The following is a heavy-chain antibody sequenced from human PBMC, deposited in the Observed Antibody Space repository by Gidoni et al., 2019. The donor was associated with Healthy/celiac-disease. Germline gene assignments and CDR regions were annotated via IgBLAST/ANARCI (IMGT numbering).Heavy chain of an antibody. V-gene: IGHV1-8*01. J-gene: IGHJ6*02. CDR1: GYTFTSYD. CDR3: ARGSVLFRYYGMDV. D-gene: IGHD2-8*01. CDR2: MNPNSGNT. Sequence: QVQLVQSGAEVKKPGASVTVSCKASGYTFTSYDINWVRQATGQGLEWMGWMNPNSGNTGYAQKFQGRVTMTRNTSISTAYMELSSLRSEDTAVYYCARGSVLFRYYGMDVWGQGTTVTVSS.